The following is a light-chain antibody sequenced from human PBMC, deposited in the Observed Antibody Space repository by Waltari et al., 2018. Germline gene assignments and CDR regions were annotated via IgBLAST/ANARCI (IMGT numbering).Light chain of an antibody. V-gene: IGLV2-14*01. CDR1: SSDVGGYVF. J-gene: IGLJ1*01. CDR3: SSYTTSGTLV. CDR2: GVN. Sequence: QSAPSQPAPVSGSPGQSIPISCTGTSSDVGGYVFAPWHQQYPGKAPKVMIYGVNNRPSGVSNRFSGSKSGNTASLIISGLQADDEADYYCSSYTTSGTLVFGTGTKVTVL.